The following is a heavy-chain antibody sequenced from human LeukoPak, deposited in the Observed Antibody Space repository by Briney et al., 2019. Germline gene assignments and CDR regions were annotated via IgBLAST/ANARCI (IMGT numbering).Heavy chain of an antibody. D-gene: IGHD2-2*01. J-gene: IGHJ5*01. Sequence: GGSLRLSCAASGFTFSSYEMNWVRQAPGKGLEWVSYISSSGSTIYYADSVKGRFTISRDNAKNTLYLQMNSLRAEDTAVYYCAKDRHAPGRYCSSTSCFPFDSWGQGTLVTVSS. V-gene: IGHV3-48*03. CDR3: AKDRHAPGRYCSSTSCFPFDS. CDR1: GFTFSSYE. CDR2: ISSSGSTI.